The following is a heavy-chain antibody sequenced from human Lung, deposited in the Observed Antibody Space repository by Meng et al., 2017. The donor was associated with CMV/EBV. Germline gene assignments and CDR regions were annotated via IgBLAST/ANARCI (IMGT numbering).Heavy chain of an antibody. Sequence: SXTXSLXCAVSGYFITTGFHWGWIRQPPGKGLEWIGGIYHSGTTYYNPSLGSRLTMSVDTSKNHFSLKLSSVTAADTAVYYCARANTPMGPFDSWGQGNLVTVSS. V-gene: IGHV4-38-2*01. J-gene: IGHJ4*02. CDR2: IYHSGTT. CDR1: GYFITTGFH. CDR3: ARANTPMGPFDS. D-gene: IGHD5-18*01.